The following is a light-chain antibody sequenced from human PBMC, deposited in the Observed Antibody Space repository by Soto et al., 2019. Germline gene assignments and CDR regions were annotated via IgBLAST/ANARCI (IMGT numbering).Light chain of an antibody. Sequence: DIQMTQSPSALSASVGDRVTITCGASQSIKTWLAWYQQKPGKAPKLLIYDASSLESGVPSRFSGSGSGTEFTLTISSLQPDDFATYYCQQYNSYSWTFGQGTKVDIK. CDR2: DAS. J-gene: IGKJ1*01. CDR1: QSIKTW. V-gene: IGKV1-5*01. CDR3: QQYNSYSWT.